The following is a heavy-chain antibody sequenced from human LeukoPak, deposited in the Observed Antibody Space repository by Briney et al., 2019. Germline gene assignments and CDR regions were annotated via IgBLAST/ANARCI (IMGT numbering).Heavy chain of an antibody. CDR2: INPNSGGT. CDR1: GYTFTGYY. D-gene: IGHD3-22*01. CDR3: ARLRYDSSGYYF. Sequence: ASVKVSCKASGYTFTGYYMHWVRQAPGQGLEWMGWINPNSGGTNYAQKFQGRVTMTRDTSIRTAYMELSRLRSDDTAVYYCARLRYDSSGYYFWGQGTLVTVSS. J-gene: IGHJ4*02. V-gene: IGHV1-2*02.